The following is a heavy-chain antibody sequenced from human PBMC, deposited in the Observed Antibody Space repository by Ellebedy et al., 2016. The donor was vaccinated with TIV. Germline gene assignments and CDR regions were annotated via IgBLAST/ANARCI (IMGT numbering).Heavy chain of an antibody. CDR1: GFSLTGSD. D-gene: IGHD3-10*01. Sequence: PGGSLRLSCAASGFSLTGSDLHWARRPRGKGLEWVSASGAAGDTYYPDSVRGRFTISRESAKNSFYLQMNSLTAGDTAVYYCARGGPGGDNWFFGLWGRGTQVTVSS. CDR2: SGAAGDT. V-gene: IGHV3-13*01. J-gene: IGHJ2*01. CDR3: ARGGPGGDNWFFGL.